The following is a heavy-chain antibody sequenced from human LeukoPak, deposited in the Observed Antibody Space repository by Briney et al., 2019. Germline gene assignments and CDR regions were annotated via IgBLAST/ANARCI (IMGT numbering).Heavy chain of an antibody. Sequence: PGGSLRLSCAASGFTFSSYATHWVRQAPGKGLEYVSAISSNGGSTYYANSVKGRFTISRDNSKNTLYLQMGSLRAEDMAVYYCARLGSGELDIDYWGQGTLVTVSS. CDR2: ISSNGGST. V-gene: IGHV3-64*01. J-gene: IGHJ4*02. CDR1: GFTFSSYA. CDR3: ARLGSGELDIDY. D-gene: IGHD1-26*01.